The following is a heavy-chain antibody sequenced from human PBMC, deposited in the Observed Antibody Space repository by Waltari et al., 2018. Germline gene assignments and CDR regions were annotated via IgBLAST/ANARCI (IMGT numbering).Heavy chain of an antibody. V-gene: IGHV1-2*02. CDR1: GYTFTGYY. CDR2: INPNSGGT. D-gene: IGHD3-3*01. J-gene: IGHJ6*03. CDR3: ARGRFLEWLSVHYYYYMDV. Sequence: QVQLVQSGAEVKKPGASVKVSCKASGYTFTGYYMHWVRQAPGQGLEWMGWINPNSGGTNYAQKFQGRVTMTRDTSISTAYMELSRLRSDDTAVYYCARGRFLEWLSVHYYYYMDVWGKGTTVTVSS.